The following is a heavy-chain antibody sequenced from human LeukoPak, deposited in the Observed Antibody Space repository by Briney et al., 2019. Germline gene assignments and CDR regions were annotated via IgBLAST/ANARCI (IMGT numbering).Heavy chain of an antibody. Sequence: SENLSLTCTVTGVSISGHYWGWIRQPPGKGMEWIGYIYYSGSTNYNPSLKSRVTMSVDTSKKQFSLRLSSVTAADTAVYYCAGGRGWLIDYWGQGTLVTVSS. V-gene: IGHV4-59*11. CDR3: AGGRGWLIDY. D-gene: IGHD3-16*01. CDR1: GVSISGHY. CDR2: IYYSGST. J-gene: IGHJ4*02.